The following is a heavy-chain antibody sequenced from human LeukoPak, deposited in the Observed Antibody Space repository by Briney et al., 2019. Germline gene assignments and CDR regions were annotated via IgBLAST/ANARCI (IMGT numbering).Heavy chain of an antibody. J-gene: IGHJ2*01. CDR2: IYYTGST. CDR1: GGSISSYY. CDR3: ARTSLRWGVYWYLGL. V-gene: IGHV4-59*01. Sequence: SETLSLTRTVSGGSISSYYWSWIRQPPGKGLEWIGYIYYTGSTNYSPSLKSRVTLSVDTSKNHFSLKLSSVTAADTAVYYCARTSLRWGVYWYLGLWGRGTLVTVSS. D-gene: IGHD4-23*01.